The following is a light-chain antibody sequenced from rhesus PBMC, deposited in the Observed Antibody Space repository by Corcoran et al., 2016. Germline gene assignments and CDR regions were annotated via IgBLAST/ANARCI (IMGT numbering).Light chain of an antibody. Sequence: DIQMTQSPSSLSASVGDRVTITCQASQGISNWLAWYQQKPGKAPKLLIYEASTLQSGVPSRFRGSGSGTDYTFTISSLQSEDVATYYCQHNYGSPVTFGGGTKVEI. CDR1: QGISNW. V-gene: IGKV1-21*01. CDR2: EAS. J-gene: IGKJ4*01. CDR3: QHNYGSPVT.